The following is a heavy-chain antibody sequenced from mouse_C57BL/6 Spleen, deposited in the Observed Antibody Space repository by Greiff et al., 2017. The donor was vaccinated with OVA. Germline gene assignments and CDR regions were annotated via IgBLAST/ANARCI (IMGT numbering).Heavy chain of an antibody. CDR2: IDPSDSYT. CDR1: GYTFTSYW. J-gene: IGHJ4*01. CDR3: ARYPDGSSYVDYAMDY. Sequence: VQLQQPGAELVMPGASVKLSCKASGYTFTSYWMHWVKQRPGQGLEWIGEIDPSDSYTNYNQKFKGKSTLTVDKSSSTAYMQLSSLTSEDSAVYYCARYPDGSSYVDYAMDYWGQGTSVTVSS. D-gene: IGHD1-1*01. V-gene: IGHV1-69*01.